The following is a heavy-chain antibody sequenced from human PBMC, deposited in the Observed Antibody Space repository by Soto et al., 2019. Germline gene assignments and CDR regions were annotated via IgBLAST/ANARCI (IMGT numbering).Heavy chain of an antibody. CDR2: ISMSGTTM. Sequence: EVRLVDSGGGLAQPGGSLRLSCAASGFTFSSYAMNWVRQSPGKGLEWVSYISMSGTTMFYADSVKGRFTISRDNAKKSLFLQMNSLRDEDTAMYYGARDAIGDATNWFDPWGQGTLVTVSS. CDR1: GFTFSSYA. CDR3: ARDAIGDATNWFDP. J-gene: IGHJ5*02. V-gene: IGHV3-48*02.